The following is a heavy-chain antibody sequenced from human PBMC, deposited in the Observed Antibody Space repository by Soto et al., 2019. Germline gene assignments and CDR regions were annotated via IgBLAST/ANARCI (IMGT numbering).Heavy chain of an antibody. CDR1: GYTLTSYA. CDR2: INAGNSDT. V-gene: IGHV1-3*01. CDR3: ARDFSMVLVAPGY. Sequence: GASVKVSCQASGYTLTSYALHWVGQAPGQRLEWMGWINAGNSDTKYSQKFQGRVTITSDTSASTAYMELSSLRSEDTAVYYCARDFSMVLVAPGYWGQGTLVTVSS. J-gene: IGHJ1*01. D-gene: IGHD3-22*01.